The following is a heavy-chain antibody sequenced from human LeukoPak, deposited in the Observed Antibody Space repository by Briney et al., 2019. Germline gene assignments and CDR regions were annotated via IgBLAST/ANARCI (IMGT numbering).Heavy chain of an antibody. Sequence: GGSLRLSCAASGFTFGDCGMSWVRQAPGKGLEWVSGINWDGGSPRYADSVKGRFTFSRDNAKNSLYLQMNSLRAEDTALYHCARDLARGGPYARLSYYMDVWGKGTTVTVSS. CDR1: GFTFGDCG. V-gene: IGHV3-20*01. CDR2: INWDGGSP. CDR3: ARDLARGGPYARLSYYMDV. D-gene: IGHD3-16*01. J-gene: IGHJ6*03.